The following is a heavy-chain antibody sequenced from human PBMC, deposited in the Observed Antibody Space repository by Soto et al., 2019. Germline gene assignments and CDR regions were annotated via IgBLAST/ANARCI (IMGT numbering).Heavy chain of an antibody. CDR3: VRDSHGDY. Sequence: EVQLVESGGGLVQPGGSLSLSCAGSGFTFSNNWMHWVRQAPGKGLEWVSRIDHDGPTDYADSVRGRFTISRDNAENTLYLQMNSLRPEDTAVYYCVRDSHGDYWGQGTLVTVSS. V-gene: IGHV3-74*01. CDR2: IDHDGPT. CDR1: GFTFSNNW. J-gene: IGHJ4*02.